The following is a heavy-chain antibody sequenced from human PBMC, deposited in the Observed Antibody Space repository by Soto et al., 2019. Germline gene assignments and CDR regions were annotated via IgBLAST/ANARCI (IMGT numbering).Heavy chain of an antibody. CDR1: SGSISSCY. J-gene: IGHJ5*02. V-gene: IGHV4-4*07. CDR3: ARDQYDFWSGVNWFDP. D-gene: IGHD3-3*01. CDR2: IYTSGST. Sequence: SGSLALTCAFSSGSISSCYWIWSRKPAGKGLEWIGRIYTSGSTNYNPSLKSRVTMSVDTSKNQFSLKLSSVTAADTAVYYCARDQYDFWSGVNWFDPWGQGTLVTVSS.